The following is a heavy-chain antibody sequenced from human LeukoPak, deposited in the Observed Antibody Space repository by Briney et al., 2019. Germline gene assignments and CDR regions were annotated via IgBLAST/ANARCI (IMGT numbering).Heavy chain of an antibody. D-gene: IGHD4-11*01. CDR3: ARKESNYVTHFDY. CDR1: GFTFSTYY. CDR2: IKQDGSDK. V-gene: IGHV3-7*01. Sequence: GGSLRLSCAASGFTFSTYYMSWVRQAPGKGLAWVANIKQDGSDKSYVDSVKGRFTISRDNAKNSLYLQMNSLRAEDTAVYYCARKESNYVTHFDYWGQGTLVTVSS. J-gene: IGHJ4*02.